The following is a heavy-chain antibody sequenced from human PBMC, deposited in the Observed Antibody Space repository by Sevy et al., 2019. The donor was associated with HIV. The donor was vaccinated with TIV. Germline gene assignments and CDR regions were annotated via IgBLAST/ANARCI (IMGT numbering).Heavy chain of an antibody. CDR2: IKEDGSQK. J-gene: IGHJ4*02. CDR3: ARDPDIVSGYPSHYFDY. Sequence: GGSLRLSCAASGFSFSKYWMSWVRQAPGKGLEWVANIKEDGSQKNYLESVKGRFTITRDNAKNLLYLQMNNLRADDTDVYYCARDPDIVSGYPSHYFDYWGQGTLVTVSS. CDR1: GFSFSKYW. V-gene: IGHV3-7*03. D-gene: IGHD3-9*01.